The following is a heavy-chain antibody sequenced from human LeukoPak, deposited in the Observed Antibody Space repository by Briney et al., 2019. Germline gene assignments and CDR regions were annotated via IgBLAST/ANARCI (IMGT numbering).Heavy chain of an antibody. CDR1: GYTLTELP. D-gene: IGHD1-1*01. CDR2: FDPEDGET. Sequence: ASVKVSCKVFGYTLTELPIHWVRQAPGKGLEWVGGFDPEDGETTYAQKFQGRVTMTEDTSTDTAYMEVSGLRSEDTAVYYCATRTTGTTDALDIGAKGQWSPSLQ. V-gene: IGHV1-24*01. CDR3: ATRTTGTTDALD. J-gene: IGHJ3*02.